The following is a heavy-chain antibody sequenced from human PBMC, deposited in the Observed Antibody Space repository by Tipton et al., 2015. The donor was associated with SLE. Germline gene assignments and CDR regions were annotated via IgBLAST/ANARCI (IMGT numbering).Heavy chain of an antibody. J-gene: IGHJ4*02. CDR2: IYYSGST. Sequence: TLSLTCAVSGYSISSGYYWGWIRQPPGKGLEWIGSIYYSGSTYYNPSLKSRVTISVDTSKNQFSLKLSSVIAADTAVYYCARGVVTGITDYWGQGALVTVSS. CDR3: ARGVVTGITDY. CDR1: GYSISSGYY. D-gene: IGHD2-21*02. V-gene: IGHV4-38-2*01.